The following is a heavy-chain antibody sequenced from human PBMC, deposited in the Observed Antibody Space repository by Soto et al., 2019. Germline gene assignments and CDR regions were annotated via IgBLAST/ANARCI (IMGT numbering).Heavy chain of an antibody. CDR2: NYYSGIT. D-gene: IGHD6-6*01. V-gene: IGHV4-31*03. CDR3: ARGSSLAGLYYGMDV. Sequence: QVQLQESGPGLVKPSQTLSLTCTVSGGSISSGGYYWTWIRQHPGKGLEWIGYNYYSGITYYNPSLKSRVTISLDTSKNQLSLKLSSVTAADTAVYYCARGSSLAGLYYGMDVWGQGTTVTVSS. J-gene: IGHJ6*02. CDR1: GGSISSGGYY.